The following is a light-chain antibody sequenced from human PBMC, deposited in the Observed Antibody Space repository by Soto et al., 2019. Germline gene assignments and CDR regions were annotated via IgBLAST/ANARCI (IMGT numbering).Light chain of an antibody. CDR2: EAS. CDR1: QSIGGF. V-gene: IGKV3-11*01. Sequence: VLKHSPATLSLKKGERATLFCRASQSIGGFLAWYQQRPGQAPRLLIYEASNRPTGIPARFSGSGSGTDFTLTISSLEPEDFAVYYCQQRSNWPPTWTFGQGSKVDIK. J-gene: IGKJ1*01. CDR3: QQRSNWPPTWT.